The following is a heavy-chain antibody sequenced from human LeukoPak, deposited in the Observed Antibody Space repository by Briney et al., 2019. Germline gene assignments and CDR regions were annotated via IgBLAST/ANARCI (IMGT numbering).Heavy chain of an antibody. CDR2: IYPGDSDT. CDR3: ARHGPWYNWNLGDY. V-gene: IGHV5-51*01. D-gene: IGHD1-7*01. Sequence: GESLKISCKGAGCSFTSYWIGCVRQMPGKGLEWMGIIYPGDSDTRYSPSFQGQVTISADKSISTAYLQWSSLKASDTAMYYCARHGPWYNWNLGDYWGQGTLVTVSS. CDR1: GCSFTSYW. J-gene: IGHJ4*02.